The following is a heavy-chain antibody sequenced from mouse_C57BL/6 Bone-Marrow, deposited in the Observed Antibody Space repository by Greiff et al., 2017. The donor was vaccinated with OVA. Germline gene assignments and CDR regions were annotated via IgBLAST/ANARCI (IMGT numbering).Heavy chain of an antibody. CDR3: AKNYYGSRRAMDY. J-gene: IGHJ4*01. CDR2: IWRGGST. Sequence: QVQLKESGPGLVQPSQSLSITCTASGFSLTSYGVHWVRQSPGKGLEWLGVIWRGGSTDYNAAFMSRLSITKDNSKSQVFFKMNSLQADDTAIYYCAKNYYGSRRAMDYWGQGTSVTVSS. CDR1: GFSLTSYG. V-gene: IGHV2-5*01. D-gene: IGHD1-1*01.